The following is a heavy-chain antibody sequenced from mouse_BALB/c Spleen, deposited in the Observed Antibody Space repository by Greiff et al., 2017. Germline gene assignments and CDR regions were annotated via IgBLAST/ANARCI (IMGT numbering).Heavy chain of an antibody. CDR3: ARGSRAY. V-gene: IGHV5-4*02. CDR1: GFTFSDYY. Sequence: DVQLVESGGGLVKPGGSLKLSCAASGFTFSDYYMYWVRQTPEKRLEWVATISDGGSYTYYPDSVKGRFTISRDNAKNNLYLQMSSLKSEDTAMYYCARGSRAYWGQGTLVTVSA. CDR2: ISDGGSYT. J-gene: IGHJ3*01.